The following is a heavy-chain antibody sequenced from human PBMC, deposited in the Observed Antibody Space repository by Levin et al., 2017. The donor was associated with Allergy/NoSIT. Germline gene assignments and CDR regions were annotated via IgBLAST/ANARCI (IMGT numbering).Heavy chain of an antibody. J-gene: IGHJ6*02. CDR3: ARGEYSYDYGMDV. D-gene: IGHD5-18*01. Sequence: GGSLRLSCAASGFTFSDYYMSWIRQAPGKGLEWVSYISSSGSFIYYADSVTGRFTISRDNAKNSLYLQMNSLRAEDTAVYYCARGEYSYDYGMDVWGQGTTVTVSS. V-gene: IGHV3-11*01. CDR1: GFTFSDYY. CDR2: ISSSGSFI.